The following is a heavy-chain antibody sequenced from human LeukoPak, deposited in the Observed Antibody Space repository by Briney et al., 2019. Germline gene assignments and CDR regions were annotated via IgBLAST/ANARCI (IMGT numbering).Heavy chain of an antibody. CDR3: AKGGHHCSGGSCYPYYFDY. D-gene: IGHD2-15*01. J-gene: IGHJ4*02. CDR2: ISGSGGST. Sequence: GGSLRLSCAASGFTFSSYAMSWVRQAPGKGLEWVSAISGSGGSTYYADSVKGRFTISRDNSKNTLYLQMNSLRAGDTAVYYCAKGGHHCSGGSCYPYYFDYWGQGTLVTVSS. V-gene: IGHV3-23*01. CDR1: GFTFSSYA.